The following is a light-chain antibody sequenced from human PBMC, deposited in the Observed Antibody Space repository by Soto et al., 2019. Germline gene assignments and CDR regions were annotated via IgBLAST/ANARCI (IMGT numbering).Light chain of an antibody. J-gene: IGLJ2*01. CDR3: AAWDDSLNGLV. V-gene: IGLV1-44*01. CDR1: SSNIGINT. Sequence: QSVLTQPPSASGTPGQRVTISCSGSSSNIGINTVNWYQQLPGTAPKLLIYTNDQRPSGVPDRFSGSKSGTSASLAIGGLQSEDEAAYYCAAWDDSLNGLVFGGGTKVTVL. CDR2: TND.